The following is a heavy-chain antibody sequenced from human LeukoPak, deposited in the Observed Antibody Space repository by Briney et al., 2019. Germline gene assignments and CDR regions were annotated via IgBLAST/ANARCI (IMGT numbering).Heavy chain of an antibody. CDR1: GGSISSSNYY. J-gene: IGHJ5*02. CDR3: ARLPTGYPNWFDP. Sequence: SETLSLTCTVSGGSISSSNYYWGWIRQPPGKGLEWIGTIYHSGTTYYNPSLKGRVTISVDTSKNQFFLKLSSVTAADTAVYYCARLPTGYPNWFDPWGQGSLVTVSS. V-gene: IGHV4-39*01. D-gene: IGHD3-9*01. CDR2: IYHSGTT.